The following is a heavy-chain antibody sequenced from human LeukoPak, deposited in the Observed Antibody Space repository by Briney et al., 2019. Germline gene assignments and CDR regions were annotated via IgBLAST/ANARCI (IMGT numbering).Heavy chain of an antibody. CDR3: AREPRGYAFDI. V-gene: IGHV3-48*01. J-gene: IGHJ3*02. CDR2: ITSSSTTI. CDR1: GFTLSSYS. Sequence: GGSLRLSCAASGFTLSSYSMNWVRQAPGKGLEWVSFITSSSTTIYYADSVKGRFTISRDNAKNSLYLQMNSLRAEDTAVYYCAREPRGYAFDIWGQGTMVTVSS.